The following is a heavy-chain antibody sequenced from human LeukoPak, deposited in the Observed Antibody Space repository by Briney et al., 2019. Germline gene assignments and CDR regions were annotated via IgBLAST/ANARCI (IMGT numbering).Heavy chain of an antibody. V-gene: IGHV3-23*01. CDR1: GFTFRNYG. CDR2: ISPSGDIT. J-gene: IGHJ4*02. D-gene: IGHD4-11*01. Sequence: PGGSLRLSCAASGFTFRNYGMNWVRPAPGKGLEWVSGISPSGDITYYADSVKGRFTISRDNSKNTVYLQVNSLRAEDTAVFYCAKDRAWLQYWSWGQGALVTVSS. CDR3: AKDRAWLQYWS.